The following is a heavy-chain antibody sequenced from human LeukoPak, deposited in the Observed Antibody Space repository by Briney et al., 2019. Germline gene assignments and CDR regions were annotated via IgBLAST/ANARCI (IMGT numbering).Heavy chain of an antibody. Sequence: PSETLSLTCTVSGGSTGSDYWSWIRQPPGKGLEWIAYVYYSGVTSYNPSPKSRVAISIDTSKNQFSLNLSSVTAADTAVYYCARLSLHCSGGSCYRGAFDSWGQGTLVTVSS. V-gene: IGHV4-59*08. CDR1: GGSTGSDY. J-gene: IGHJ4*02. CDR2: VYYSGVT. D-gene: IGHD2-15*01. CDR3: ARLSLHCSGGSCYRGAFDS.